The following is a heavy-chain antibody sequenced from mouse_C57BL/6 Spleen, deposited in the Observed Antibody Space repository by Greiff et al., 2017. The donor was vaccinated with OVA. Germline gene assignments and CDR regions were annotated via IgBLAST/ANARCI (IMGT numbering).Heavy chain of an antibody. CDR1: GYTFTSYW. J-gene: IGHJ3*01. V-gene: IGHV1-69*01. CDR2: IDPSDRYT. CDR3: ARSLITTVQRGFAY. Sequence: QVKLQQPGAELVMPGASVKLSCKASGYTFTSYWMHWVKQRPGQGLEWIGEIDPSDRYTNYNQKIKGKSTLTVNKSSSTAFMQLTSLTSVDSAVYYCARSLITTVQRGFAYWGPGTLVTVSA. D-gene: IGHD1-1*01.